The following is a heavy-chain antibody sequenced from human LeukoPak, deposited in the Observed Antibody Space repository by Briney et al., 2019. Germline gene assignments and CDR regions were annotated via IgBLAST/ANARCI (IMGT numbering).Heavy chain of an antibody. CDR1: GGSISSYY. J-gene: IGHJ5*02. Sequence: SETLSLTCTVSGGSISSYYWSWIRQPPGKGLEWIRHIYYSGSTNYNPSLKSRVTISIDTSKNQFSLRLSSVTAADTAVYYCARSYDSWSGYFSWGQGTLVTVSS. D-gene: IGHD3-3*01. CDR2: IYYSGST. CDR3: ARSYDSWSGYFS. V-gene: IGHV4-59*01.